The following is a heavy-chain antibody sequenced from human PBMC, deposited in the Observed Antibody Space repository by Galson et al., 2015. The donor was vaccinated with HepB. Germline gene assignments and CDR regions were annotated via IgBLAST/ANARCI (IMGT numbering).Heavy chain of an antibody. CDR2: ISTSGNTI. J-gene: IGHJ4*02. CDR1: GFTFSDSY. V-gene: IGHV3-11*01. CDR3: AREKYYFEY. D-gene: IGHD6-6*01. Sequence: SLRLSCAASGFTFSDSYMSWIRQAPGKGLEWISYISTSGNTIYYADSVRGRFTISRDNAKNSLFLQMNSLRVEDTAVYYCAREKYYFEYWGQGALVTVSS.